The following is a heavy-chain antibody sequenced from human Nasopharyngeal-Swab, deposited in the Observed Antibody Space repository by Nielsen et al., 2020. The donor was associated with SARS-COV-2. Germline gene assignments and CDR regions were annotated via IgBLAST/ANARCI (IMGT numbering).Heavy chain of an antibody. Sequence: GGSLRLSCTISGFTFSDYYMSWIRQAPGKGLEWVSVISSISDRTKYYADSVKGRFTISRDNAKNSVYLTLNSLRPEDTAVYYCAREAAKDYGGYPDYWGQGTLVTVSS. CDR1: GFTFSDYY. D-gene: IGHD4-23*01. J-gene: IGHJ4*02. V-gene: IGHV3-11*01. CDR3: AREAAKDYGGYPDY. CDR2: ISSISDRTK.